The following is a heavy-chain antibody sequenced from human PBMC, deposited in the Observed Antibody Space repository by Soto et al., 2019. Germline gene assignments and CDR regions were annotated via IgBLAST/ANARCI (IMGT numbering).Heavy chain of an antibody. V-gene: IGHV3-13*01. J-gene: IGHJ4*02. CDR2: IGTAGDT. Sequence: EVQLVESGGGLVQPGGSLRLSCAASGFTFSSYDMHWVRQATGKGLEWVSAIGTAGDTYYPGSVKGRFTISRENDNNSLYLQMNSLSAGDTAVYYCARGAVAKGLDYWGQGTLVTVSS. D-gene: IGHD6-19*01. CDR1: GFTFSSYD. CDR3: ARGAVAKGLDY.